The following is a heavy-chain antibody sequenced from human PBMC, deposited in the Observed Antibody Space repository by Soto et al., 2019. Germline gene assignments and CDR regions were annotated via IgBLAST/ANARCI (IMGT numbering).Heavy chain of an antibody. V-gene: IGHV2-5*02. J-gene: IGHJ3*02. Sequence: QITVKESGPTLVKPTQPPMLTCPFSRFSRSTSGLGVGWIRQPPGKALEGHALIYWDDDKRYSPSLQSRLTITNDTSKNQVVLTTTNMDHVDTATYYWAHGRLGRAAFDIWGPGKMVTVSS. D-gene: IGHD6-19*01. CDR2: IYWDDDK. CDR1: RFSRSTSGLG. CDR3: AHGRLGRAAFDI.